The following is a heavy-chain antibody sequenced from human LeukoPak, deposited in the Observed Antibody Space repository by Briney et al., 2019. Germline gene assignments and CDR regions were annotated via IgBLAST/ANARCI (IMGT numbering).Heavy chain of an antibody. CDR3: ARETSYYWPGPALLDY. Sequence: SQTLSLTCAISGDSVSSNSAAWNWIRQSPSRGLEWLGRTYYRSKWYNDYAVSVKSRITINPDTSKNQFPLQLNSVTPEDTAVYYCARETSYYWPGPALLDYWGQGTLVTVSS. CDR1: GDSVSSNSAA. V-gene: IGHV6-1*01. CDR2: TYYRSKWYN. J-gene: IGHJ4*02. D-gene: IGHD1-26*01.